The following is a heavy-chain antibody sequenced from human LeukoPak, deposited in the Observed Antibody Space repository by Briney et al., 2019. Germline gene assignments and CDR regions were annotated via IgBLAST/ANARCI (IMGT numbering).Heavy chain of an antibody. CDR2: INHSGST. V-gene: IGHV4-34*01. J-gene: IGHJ4*02. D-gene: IGHD3-3*01. CDR1: GGSFSGYY. CDR3: ARGEAPPDFWSGKEYDY. Sequence: SETLSLTCAVYGGSFSGYYWSWIRQPPGKGLEWFGEINHSGSTNYNPSLKSRVTISVDTSKNQFSLKLSSVTAADTAVYYCARGEAPPDFWSGKEYDYWGQGTLVTVSS.